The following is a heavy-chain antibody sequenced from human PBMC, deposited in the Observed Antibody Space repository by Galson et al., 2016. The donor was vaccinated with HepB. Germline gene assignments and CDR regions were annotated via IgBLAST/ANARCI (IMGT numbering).Heavy chain of an antibody. CDR2: ISSGGTT. Sequence: SLRLSCAASGFTFNIYAMSWVRLAPGKGLEWVSAISSGGTTYYADSVKGRFTISRDNSKNTLSLQMNSLRAEDTAVYYCAKDHGCSYGYLAYWGQGTLVTVSS. V-gene: IGHV3-23*01. CDR1: GFTFNIYA. J-gene: IGHJ4*02. CDR3: AKDHGCSYGYLAY. D-gene: IGHD5-18*01.